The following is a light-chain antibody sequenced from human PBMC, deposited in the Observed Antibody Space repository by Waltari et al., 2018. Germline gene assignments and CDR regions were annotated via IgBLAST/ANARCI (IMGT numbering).Light chain of an antibody. CDR1: QSLLHSNGYNY. Sequence: DVVVMHYPLFLLAAPGGPPSSFSRCSQSLLHSNGYNYLDWYLQKPGQSPQLLIYLGSNRASGVPDRFSGSGSGTDFTLKISRVEAEDVGVYYCMQALQTPMTFGQGTRLEIK. CDR3: MQALQTPMT. J-gene: IGKJ5*01. V-gene: IGKV2-28*01. CDR2: LGS.